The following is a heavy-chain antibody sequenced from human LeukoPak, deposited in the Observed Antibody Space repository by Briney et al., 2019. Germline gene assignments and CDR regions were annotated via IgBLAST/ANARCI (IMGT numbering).Heavy chain of an antibody. V-gene: IGHV3-20*04. CDR2: INWNGGST. CDR1: GFTFDDYG. CDR3: ARGGYSSSWYPKFDP. Sequence: GGSLRLSCAASGFTFDDYGMSWVRQAPGKGLEWVSGINWNGGSTGYADSVKGRFTISRDNAKNSLYLQMNSLRAEDTAVYYCARGGYSSSWYPKFDPWGQGTLVTVSS. J-gene: IGHJ5*02. D-gene: IGHD6-13*01.